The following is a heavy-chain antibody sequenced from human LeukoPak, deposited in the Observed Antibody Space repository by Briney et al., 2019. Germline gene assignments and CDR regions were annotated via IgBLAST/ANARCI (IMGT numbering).Heavy chain of an antibody. Sequence: PGGSLRLSCAVAGFTFSNHWMSWVRQTPGKGLEWVANIKQDGSDKYYVDSVKGRFTISRDNAKNSLYLQMNNLRAEDTAVYYCARGQWVAYWGQGTLVTVSS. CDR3: ARGQWVAY. CDR2: IKQDGSDK. V-gene: IGHV3-7*01. D-gene: IGHD2-15*01. J-gene: IGHJ4*02. CDR1: GFTFSNHW.